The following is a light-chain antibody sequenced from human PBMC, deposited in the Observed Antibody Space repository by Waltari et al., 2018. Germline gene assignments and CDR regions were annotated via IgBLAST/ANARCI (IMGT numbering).Light chain of an antibody. CDR3: QQYDFYSLT. Sequence: DIQMTQSPSTLSASEGDRVTITCRASHTINHYLAWYQQKPGKAPKLVIYDASSLESGVPSRFSGSGSGTEFTLTISSLQPDDFATYYCQQYDFYSLTFGGGTRVEIK. V-gene: IGKV1-5*01. J-gene: IGKJ4*01. CDR2: DAS. CDR1: HTINHY.